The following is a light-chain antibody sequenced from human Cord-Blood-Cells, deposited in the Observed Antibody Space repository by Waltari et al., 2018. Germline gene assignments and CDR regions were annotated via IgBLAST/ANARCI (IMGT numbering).Light chain of an antibody. V-gene: IGKV1-33*01. J-gene: IGKJ5*01. Sequence: DIQMTQSPSSLSASVGDRVTITCQASQEISNYLNWYQQKPGKAPKLLIYDASNLETGVPSRLRGSGSRTYFTFTIRSLQPEDIATYDWQQYDNLPITGGQGTRQEIK. CDR1: QEISNY. CDR2: DAS. CDR3: QQYDNLPIT.